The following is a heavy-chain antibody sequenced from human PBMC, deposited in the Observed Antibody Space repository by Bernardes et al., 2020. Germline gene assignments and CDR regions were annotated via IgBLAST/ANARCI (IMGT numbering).Heavy chain of an antibody. CDR2: IFYLGST. CDR3: ARDVGGDYSDY. CDR1: GGSISSYY. J-gene: IGHJ4*02. V-gene: IGHV4-59*01. D-gene: IGHD4-17*01. Sequence: SETLSLTCTVSGGSISSYYWSWIRQPPGKGLEWIGYIFYLGSTEYNPSLKSRVTISVDTSKNQFSLKLKFVTAADTAVYYCARDVGGDYSDYWGQGTLVTVSS.